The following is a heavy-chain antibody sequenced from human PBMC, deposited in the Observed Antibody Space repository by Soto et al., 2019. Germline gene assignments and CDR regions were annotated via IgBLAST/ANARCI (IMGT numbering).Heavy chain of an antibody. V-gene: IGHV1-18*01. Sequence: ASVKVSCKASGYTFTSYGISWVRQAPGQGLEWMGWISAYNGNTNYAQKLQGRVTMTTDTSTSTAYMEMRSLRSDDTAVYYCARGISWGYSYAYDAFDIWGQGTMVTVSS. CDR1: GYTFTSYG. CDR2: ISAYNGNT. D-gene: IGHD5-18*01. J-gene: IGHJ3*02. CDR3: ARGISWGYSYAYDAFDI.